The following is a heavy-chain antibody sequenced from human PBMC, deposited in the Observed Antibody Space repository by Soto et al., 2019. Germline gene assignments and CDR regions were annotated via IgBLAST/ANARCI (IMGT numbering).Heavy chain of an antibody. CDR3: AKGGYCSSTSCLSWFDP. Sequence: QAQLVQSGAEVKKPGATVKVSCKASGYTFTTFSMRWLRQAPGQRPEWIGWINAGSGDTKYSQNFQGRVTITRDTSASAVYMELSSLRSEDTAMYYCAKGGYCSSTSCLSWFDPWGQGILVTVSS. V-gene: IGHV1-3*01. D-gene: IGHD2-2*01. CDR1: GYTFTTFS. CDR2: INAGSGDT. J-gene: IGHJ5*02.